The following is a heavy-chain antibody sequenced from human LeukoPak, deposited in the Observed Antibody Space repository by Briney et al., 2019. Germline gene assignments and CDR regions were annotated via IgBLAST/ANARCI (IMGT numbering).Heavy chain of an antibody. CDR1: GGSISSYY. V-gene: IGHV4-59*01. CDR3: ARTLLYSSGYYYLDY. D-gene: IGHD3-22*01. Sequence: PSETLSLTCTVSGGSISSYYWSWIRQPPGKGLEWIGYIYYSGSTNYNPSLKSRVTISVDTSKNQFSLKLSSVTAADTAVYYCARTLLYSSGYYYLDYWGQGTLVTVSS. J-gene: IGHJ4*02. CDR2: IYYSGST.